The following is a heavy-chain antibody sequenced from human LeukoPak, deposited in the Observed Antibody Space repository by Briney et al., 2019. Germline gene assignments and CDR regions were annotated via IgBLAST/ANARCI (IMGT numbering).Heavy chain of an antibody. CDR2: ISSSSSYI. J-gene: IGHJ4*02. V-gene: IGHV3-21*01. CDR3: ARGSGEPFGYFDY. Sequence: GGSLRLSCAASGFTFSSYSMNWVRQAPGKGLEWVSSISSSSSYIYYADSVKGRFTISRDNAKNSLYLQMNSLRAEDTAVYYCARGSGEPFGYFDYWGQGTLVTVSS. CDR1: GFTFSSYS. D-gene: IGHD3-16*01.